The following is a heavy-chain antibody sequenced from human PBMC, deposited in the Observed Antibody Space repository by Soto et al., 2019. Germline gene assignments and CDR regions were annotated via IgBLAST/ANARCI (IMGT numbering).Heavy chain of an antibody. J-gene: IGHJ4*02. CDR1: GFIFTTYG. D-gene: IGHD2-21*02. V-gene: IGHV3-33*06. CDR2: IWYDGSNQ. CDR3: VKDHCGGDCYSDPYFDY. Sequence: QVQLVESGGGVVQPGRSLRLSCAASGFIFTTYGLHWVRQAPGKGLEWVAVIWYDGSNQYYADSVKGRFTISRDNSKNILYLEMNSVIVEDTAVYYCVKDHCGGDCYSDPYFDYWGQGTLVTVSS.